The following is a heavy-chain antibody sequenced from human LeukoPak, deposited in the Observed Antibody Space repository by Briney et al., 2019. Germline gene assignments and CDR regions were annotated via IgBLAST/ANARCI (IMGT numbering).Heavy chain of an antibody. CDR2: TYYRSKWYN. Sequence: SQTLSLTCAISGDSVSSNSAAWHWIRQSPSRGLEWLGRTYYRSKWYNDYAVSVKSRITINPDTSKNQFSLQLNSVTPEDTAVYYCAREDSRTPYYYYYGMDVWGQGTTVTVSS. CDR3: AREDSRTPYYYYYGMDV. V-gene: IGHV6-1*01. J-gene: IGHJ6*02. CDR1: GDSVSSNSAA. D-gene: IGHD6-13*01.